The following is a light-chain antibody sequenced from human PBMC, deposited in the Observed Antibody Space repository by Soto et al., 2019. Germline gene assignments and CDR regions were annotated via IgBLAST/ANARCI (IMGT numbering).Light chain of an antibody. CDR3: SSYTSSSTLYV. Sequence: QSALTQPASVSGSPGQSITISCTGTSSDVGDPNYVSWYQQHPGKAPKLIIYEVSNRPSGVSNRFSGSKSGNTASLTISGLQAEDEADYYCSSYTSSSTLYVFGTGTKVTVL. CDR2: EVS. V-gene: IGLV2-14*01. CDR1: SSDVGDPNY. J-gene: IGLJ1*01.